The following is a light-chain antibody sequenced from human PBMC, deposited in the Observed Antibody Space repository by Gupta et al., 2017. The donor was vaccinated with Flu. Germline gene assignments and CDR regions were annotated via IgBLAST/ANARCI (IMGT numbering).Light chain of an antibody. CDR1: SSDVGGYNY. CDR3: SSYTSSSTHNYV. CDR2: DVS. Sequence: QSALTQPASVSGSPGQSITLSFTGTSSDVGGYNYVSWYQQHPGKAPKLMIYDVSNRPSGVSNRFSFSKSGNTASLTISGLQAEDEAEYDCSSYTSSSTHNYVFGTGTKVTVL. V-gene: IGLV2-14*01. J-gene: IGLJ1*01.